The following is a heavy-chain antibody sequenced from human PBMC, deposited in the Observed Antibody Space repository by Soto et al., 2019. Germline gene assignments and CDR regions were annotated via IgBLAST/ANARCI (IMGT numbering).Heavy chain of an antibody. CDR3: AHRLGSRGSFDY. J-gene: IGHJ4*02. D-gene: IGHD6-25*01. CDR1: GFSLTTSGLG. CDR2: IYWNDDK. Sequence: GSVPALVNPTQTLTLTCTFSGFSLTTSGLGVGWIRQPPGKAPEWLALIYWNDDKRYSPSLQSRLTITKDTSKNQVVLTLTNMDPVDTATYYCAHRLGSRGSFDYWGQGSLVTV. V-gene: IGHV2-5*01.